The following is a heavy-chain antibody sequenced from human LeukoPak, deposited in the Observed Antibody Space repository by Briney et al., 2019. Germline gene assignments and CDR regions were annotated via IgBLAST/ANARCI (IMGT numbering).Heavy chain of an antibody. CDR3: ARAPSRTGNWFGP. D-gene: IGHD1/OR15-1a*01. Sequence: ASVKVSCKASGYTFTNSDINWVRQATGQGLEWLGWMNPNSGNTGYAQKFQGRVTMTRDTSINTAYMELNSLRPEDTAVYFCARAPSRTGNWFGPWGQGTLVTVSS. J-gene: IGHJ5*02. CDR1: GYTFTNSD. V-gene: IGHV1-8*01. CDR2: MNPNSGNT.